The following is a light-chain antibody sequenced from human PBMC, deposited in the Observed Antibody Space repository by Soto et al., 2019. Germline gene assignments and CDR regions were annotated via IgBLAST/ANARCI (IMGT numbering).Light chain of an antibody. CDR1: QSVSGY. Sequence: EIVLTQSPATLSLSPGERATLPCRASQSVSGYLAWYQHRPGQAPRLLIFDASNRATGIPARFSGSGSGTDFTLTISSLEPEDSAVYYCHQRSNWPPFTFGQGTKLEIK. CDR2: DAS. V-gene: IGKV3-11*01. J-gene: IGKJ2*01. CDR3: HQRSNWPPFT.